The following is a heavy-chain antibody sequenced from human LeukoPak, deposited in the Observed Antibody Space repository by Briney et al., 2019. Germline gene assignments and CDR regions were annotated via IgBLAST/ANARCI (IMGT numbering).Heavy chain of an antibody. CDR1: GFTFSSYW. CDR3: ARDSVRGVTERYYYYYYMDV. Sequence: PGGSLRLSCADSGFTFSSYWMSWVRQAPGKGLECVANIKEDGSEKYYVDSVKGRFTISRDNAKNSLYLQMNSLRAEDTAVYYCARDSVRGVTERYYYYYYMDVWGKGTTVTISS. CDR2: IKEDGSEK. J-gene: IGHJ6*03. D-gene: IGHD3-10*01. V-gene: IGHV3-7*03.